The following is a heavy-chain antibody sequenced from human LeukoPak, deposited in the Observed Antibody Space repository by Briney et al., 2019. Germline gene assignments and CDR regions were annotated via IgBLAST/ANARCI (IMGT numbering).Heavy chain of an antibody. Sequence: GESLKISCQGSGYSFSTYWIGWLRQIPGKGLEWLGVIYPGNSDTMYSPSFQGLVTISADKSLSTTYLQWSSLKASDTAMYYCARMGSYDSSGYARSGGAFDIWGQGTMVTVSS. CDR3: ARMGSYDSSGYARSGGAFDI. J-gene: IGHJ3*02. CDR2: IYPGNSDT. D-gene: IGHD3-22*01. V-gene: IGHV5-51*06. CDR1: GYSFSTYW.